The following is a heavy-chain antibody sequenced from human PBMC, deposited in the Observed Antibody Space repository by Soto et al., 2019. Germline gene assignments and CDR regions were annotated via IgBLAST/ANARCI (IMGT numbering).Heavy chain of an antibody. CDR1: GFTFSSYA. V-gene: IGHV3-23*01. D-gene: IGHD5-18*01. CDR3: ARSVDGYSHGVSFYYYGVDV. Sequence: GSLRLSCAASGFTFSSYAMSWVRQAPGRGLEWVSSISGSGGSTYYADSVKGRFTISRDNSKNTLYLQMNSLRVEDTAIYYCARSVDGYSHGVSFYYYGVDVWGQGTTVTVSS. CDR2: ISGSGGST. J-gene: IGHJ6*02.